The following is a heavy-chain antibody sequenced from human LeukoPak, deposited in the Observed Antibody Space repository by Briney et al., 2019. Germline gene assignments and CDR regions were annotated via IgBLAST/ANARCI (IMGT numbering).Heavy chain of an antibody. V-gene: IGHV1-24*01. J-gene: IGHJ4*02. D-gene: IGHD6-13*01. Sequence: ASVKVSCKVSGYTLTELSMHWVRQAHGKGLEWMGGFDPEDGETIYAQKFQGRVTMTEDTSTDTAYMELSSLRSEDTAVYYCATDGKQLVRRFDYWGQGTLVTVSS. CDR2: FDPEDGET. CDR1: GYTLTELS. CDR3: ATDGKQLVRRFDY.